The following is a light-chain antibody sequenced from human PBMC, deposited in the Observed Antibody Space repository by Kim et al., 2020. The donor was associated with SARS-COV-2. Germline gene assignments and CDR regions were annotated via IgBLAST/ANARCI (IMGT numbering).Light chain of an antibody. V-gene: IGLV3-19*01. CDR2: GRN. CDR3: QSRDSGGSVI. CDR1: SLRSYY. J-gene: IGLJ2*01. Sequence: SSELTQDPAVSVALGQTVRITCQGDSLRSYYATWYQQKPRQAPVLVIYGRNNRPSGIPDRFSGSASGNTAYLTISGAQAEDEADFYCQSRDSGGSVIFGG.